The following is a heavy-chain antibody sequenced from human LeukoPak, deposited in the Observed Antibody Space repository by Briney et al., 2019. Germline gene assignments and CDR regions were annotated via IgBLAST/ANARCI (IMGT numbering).Heavy chain of an antibody. J-gene: IGHJ4*02. V-gene: IGHV1-18*01. CDR2: ISADTGNT. Sequence: ASVKVSCKASGYSFSSYGIIWVRQAPGQGLEWMGWISADTGNTDYAQKFQGRVTMTTDTSTSTAYMELRSLRSDDTAVYYCARKEAVAGLFDYWGQGTLVTVSS. CDR3: ARKEAVAGLFDY. CDR1: GYSFSSYG. D-gene: IGHD6-19*01.